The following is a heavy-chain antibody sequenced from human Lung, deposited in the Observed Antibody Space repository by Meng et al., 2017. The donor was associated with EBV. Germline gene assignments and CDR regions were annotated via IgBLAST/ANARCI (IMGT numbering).Heavy chain of an antibody. V-gene: IGHV4-4*02. CDR3: ATQESRDGHNPY. Sequence: RLQGCGPGRVKPSGTLSLHCVVSGGSNSRSYWWTWVRQSPGKGLEVIGEMYHSGTTNYNPSLKSRVTISMGKSNNQLSLKLNSVTAADTAVYYCATQESRDGHNPYWGQGTLVTVSS. J-gene: IGHJ4*02. CDR2: MYHSGTT. CDR1: GGSNSRSYW. D-gene: IGHD5-24*01.